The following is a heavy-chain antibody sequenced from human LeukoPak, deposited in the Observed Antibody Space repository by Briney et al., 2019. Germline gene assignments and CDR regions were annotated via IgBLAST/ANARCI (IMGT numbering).Heavy chain of an antibody. D-gene: IGHD3-10*01. J-gene: IGHJ4*02. CDR3: ARDYYYGSGTYLASFDY. CDR2: ISAYNANTRWISAYNANT. Sequence: ASVKVSCKASGHPFTSYGISWVRQAPGQGLEWMGWISAYNANTRWISAYNANTNYAQKFQGRVTMTTDTSTSTAYMELRSLRSDDTAVYYCARDYYYGSGTYLASFDYWGRGTLVTVSS. V-gene: IGHV1-18*01. CDR1: GHPFTSYG.